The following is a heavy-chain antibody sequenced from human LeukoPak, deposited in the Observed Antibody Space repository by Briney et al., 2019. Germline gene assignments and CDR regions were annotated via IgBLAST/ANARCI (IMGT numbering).Heavy chain of an antibody. CDR3: AKAEGYDILTGLDY. D-gene: IGHD3-9*01. CDR2: IGASGGST. Sequence: GGSLRLSCATSGFTFSSYAMSWVRQAPGKGLEWVSGIGASGGSTYYADSVKGRFTISRDNSKNTLNLQMNSLRTEDTAVYYCAKAEGYDILTGLDYWGQGTLVTVSS. J-gene: IGHJ4*02. CDR1: GFTFSSYA. V-gene: IGHV3-23*01.